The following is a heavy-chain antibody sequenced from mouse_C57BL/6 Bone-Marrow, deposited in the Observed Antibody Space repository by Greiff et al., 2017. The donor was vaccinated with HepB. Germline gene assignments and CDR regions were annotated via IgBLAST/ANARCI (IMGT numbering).Heavy chain of an antibody. D-gene: IGHD1-1*01. CDR3: ARRPYYGSSFWYFDV. CDR1: GFSLSTSVMG. J-gene: IGHJ1*03. V-gene: IGHV8-12*01. CDR2: IYWDDDK. Sequence: QVTLKECGPGILQSSQTLSLTCSFSGFSLSTSVMGVSWIRQPSGKGLEWLALIYWDDDKRYNPSLKSRLTISKDTSRNQVFLKITSVDTADTATYYGARRPYYGSSFWYFDVWGTGTTVTVSS.